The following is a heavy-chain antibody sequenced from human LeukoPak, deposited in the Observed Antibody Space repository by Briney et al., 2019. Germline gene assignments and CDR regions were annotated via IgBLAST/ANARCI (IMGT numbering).Heavy chain of an antibody. V-gene: IGHV3-9*01. D-gene: IGHD3-10*01. CDR3: AKVAHYYGSGSYSYFDY. Sequence: GGSLRLSCAASGFTFSSYAMHWVRQAPGKGLEWVSGISWNSGSIGYADSVKGRFTISRDNAKNSLYLQMNSLRAEDTALYYCAKVAHYYGSGSYSYFDYWGQGTLVTVSS. CDR1: GFTFSSYA. J-gene: IGHJ4*02. CDR2: ISWNSGSI.